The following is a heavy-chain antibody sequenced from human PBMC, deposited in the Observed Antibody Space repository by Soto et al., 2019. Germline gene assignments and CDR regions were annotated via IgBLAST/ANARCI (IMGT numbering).Heavy chain of an antibody. Sequence: EVQLVESGGGLVKPGGSLRLSCAASGFTFSNAWMNWVRQAPGKGLEWVGRIISKTDGGTTDYAAPVKGRFTISRDDSKNTLYLQMNSLKTEDTAVYYCTTLRFLEWLSWGQGTLVTVSS. J-gene: IGHJ4*02. CDR2: IISKTDGGTT. D-gene: IGHD3-3*01. CDR1: GFTFSNAW. CDR3: TTLRFLEWLS. V-gene: IGHV3-15*07.